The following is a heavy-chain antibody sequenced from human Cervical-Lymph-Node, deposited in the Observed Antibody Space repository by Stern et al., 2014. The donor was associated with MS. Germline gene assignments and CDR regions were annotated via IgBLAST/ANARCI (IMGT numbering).Heavy chain of an antibody. CDR3: AKGGVSSRLSYYFDY. V-gene: IGHV3-9*01. J-gene: IGHJ4*02. D-gene: IGHD6-13*01. CDR1: GFTFDDYA. Sequence: VQLVESGGGLVQPGRSLRLSCAASGFTFDDYAMHWVRQAPGKGLEWVSGISWNSGGIGYADSVKGRFTISRDNAKNSLYLQMNSLRAEDTALYYCAKGGVSSRLSYYFDYWGQGTLVTVSS. CDR2: ISWNSGGI.